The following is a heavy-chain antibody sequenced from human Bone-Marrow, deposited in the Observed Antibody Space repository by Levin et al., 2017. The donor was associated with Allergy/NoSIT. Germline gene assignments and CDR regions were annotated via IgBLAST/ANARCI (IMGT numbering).Heavy chain of an antibody. J-gene: IGHJ6*03. CDR2: INHIGTT. CDR3: ARLVVLPGFTYYYYMDV. V-gene: IGHV4-34*01. D-gene: IGHD3-10*01. CDR1: GGSFSGYY. Sequence: PSETLSLTCAVDGGSFSGYYWSWIRQPPGKGLEWIAEINHIGTTNYSPSLNSRVSISVDTSKNQFSLRLSSVTAADTAVYYCARLVVLPGFTYYYYMDVWGTGTTVSVS.